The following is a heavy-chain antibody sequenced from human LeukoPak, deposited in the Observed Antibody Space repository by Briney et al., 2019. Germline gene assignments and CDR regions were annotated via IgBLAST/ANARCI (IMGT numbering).Heavy chain of an antibody. CDR2: IYPADSDT. J-gene: IGHJ4*02. D-gene: IGHD1-7*01. CDR1: GDTFTHYI. CDR3: ARLSKYNWNSRHFDY. Sequence: ASVKVSCKASGDTFTHYIINWVRQMPGKGLEWMGVIYPADSDTRYSPSFQGQVTISADKSISTAYLQWSSLKASDTAMYYCARLSKYNWNSRHFDYWGQGTLVTVSS. V-gene: IGHV5-51*01.